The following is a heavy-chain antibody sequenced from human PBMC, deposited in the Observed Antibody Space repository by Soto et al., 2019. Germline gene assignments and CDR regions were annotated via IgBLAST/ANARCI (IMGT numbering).Heavy chain of an antibody. Sequence: PSETLSLTCAVSGGSISSSNLWSWVRQPPGKGLEWIGEIYHSGSTNYNPSLKSRVPISLDTSKNQFSLKLSSVTTADTAVYYCARYSSGHSPWGQGTLVTVSS. D-gene: IGHD6-19*01. V-gene: IGHV4-4*02. CDR3: ARYSSGHSP. J-gene: IGHJ5*02. CDR1: GGSISSSNL. CDR2: IYHSGST.